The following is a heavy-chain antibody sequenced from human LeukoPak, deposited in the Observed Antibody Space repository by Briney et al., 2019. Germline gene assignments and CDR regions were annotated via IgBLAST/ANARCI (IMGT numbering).Heavy chain of an antibody. J-gene: IGHJ4*02. CDR2: IYHSGST. Sequence: SQTLSLTCTVSGGSISSGGYYWSWIRQPPGKGLEWIGYIYHSGSTYYNPSLKSRVTISVDRSKNQFSLKLTSVTAADTAMYYCARESMTAAGNGGPDYWGQGTLVTVSS. V-gene: IGHV4-30-2*01. D-gene: IGHD6-13*01. CDR3: ARESMTAAGNGGPDY. CDR1: GGSISSGGYY.